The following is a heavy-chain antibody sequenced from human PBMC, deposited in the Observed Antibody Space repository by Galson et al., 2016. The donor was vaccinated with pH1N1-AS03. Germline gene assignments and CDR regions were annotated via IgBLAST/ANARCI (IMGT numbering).Heavy chain of an antibody. D-gene: IGHD6-13*01. J-gene: IGHJ4*03. CDR2: ISGNGFST. CDR3: ARGPVSYSNYWFPPPDY. V-gene: IGHV3-64*01. CDR1: GFTFSSYA. Sequence: SLRLSCAVGGFTFSSYAMFWLRQAPGKGLEYVSAISGNGFSTYYANSVKDRFTVSRDNSKNTLYLQMGSLRAEDMAVYYCARGPVSYSNYWFPPPDYWGQGTTVTVAS.